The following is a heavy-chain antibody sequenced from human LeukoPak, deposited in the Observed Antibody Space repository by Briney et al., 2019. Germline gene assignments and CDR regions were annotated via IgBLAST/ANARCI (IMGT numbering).Heavy chain of an antibody. CDR3: AKAEGYDILTGLDY. V-gene: IGHV3-23*01. CDR1: GFTFSSYA. J-gene: IGHJ4*02. Sequence: PGGSLRLSCAASGFTFSSYAMSWVRQAPGKGLEWVSGIGASGGSTYYADSVKGRFTISRDNSKNTLYLQMSSLRTEDTAVYYCAKAEGYDILTGLDYWGQGALVAVSS. D-gene: IGHD3-9*01. CDR2: IGASGGST.